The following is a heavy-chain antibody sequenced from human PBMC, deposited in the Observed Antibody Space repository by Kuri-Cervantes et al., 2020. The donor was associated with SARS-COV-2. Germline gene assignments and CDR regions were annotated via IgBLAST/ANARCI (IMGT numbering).Heavy chain of an antibody. CDR1: GFTFSSYW. J-gene: IGHJ5*02. V-gene: IGHV3-74*01. Sequence: GESLKISCAASGFTFSSYWMSWVRQAPGKGLEWVSRINSDGSSTSYADSVKGRFTISRDNAKNTLYLQMNSLRAEDTAVYYCASERWELSWFDPWGQGTLVTVSS. D-gene: IGHD1-26*01. CDR2: INSDGSST. CDR3: ASERWELSWFDP.